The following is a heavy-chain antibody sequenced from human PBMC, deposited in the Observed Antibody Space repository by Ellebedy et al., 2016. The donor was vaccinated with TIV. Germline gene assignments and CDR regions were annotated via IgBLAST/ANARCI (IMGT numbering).Heavy chain of an antibody. CDR2: IQSPPDGGTI. J-gene: IGHJ5*01. D-gene: IGHD3-22*01. V-gene: IGHV3-15*07. CDR1: GFDFNNAW. Sequence: PGGSLRLSCVASGFDFNNAWMNWVRQAPGKGLEWVGRIQSPPDGGTIDYAAPVKGRFTISRDDSKNPMYLQMNSLKTEDTAVYYCTTDPYYFDNRTSRWFDSWGQGTLVTVSS. CDR3: TTDPYYFDNRTSRWFDS.